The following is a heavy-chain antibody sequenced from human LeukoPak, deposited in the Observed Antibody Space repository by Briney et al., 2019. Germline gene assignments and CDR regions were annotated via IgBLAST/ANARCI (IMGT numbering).Heavy chain of an antibody. J-gene: IGHJ4*02. CDR2: ISSSSSYI. V-gene: IGHV3-21*04. D-gene: IGHD3-10*01. CDR3: ARDDYYGSGSYLY. Sequence: PGGSLRLSCAASGFTFSGYAMSWVRQAPGKGLEWVSSISSSSSYIYYADSVKGRFTISGDNAKNSLYLQMNSLRAEDTAVYYCARDDYYGSGSYLYWGQGTLVTVSS. CDR1: GFTFSGYA.